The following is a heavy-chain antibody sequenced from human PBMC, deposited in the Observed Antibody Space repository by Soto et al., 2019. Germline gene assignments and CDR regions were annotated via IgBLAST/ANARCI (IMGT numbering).Heavy chain of an antibody. Sequence: SETLSLTCTVSGGSVSSYCWSWIRQPPGKGLEWIGCMYYNGISNYNPSLKSRVTISIDTSKNQFSLKLSSVTAADTAVYYCARHGSSSWYRDYYYYMDVWGKGTTVTVSS. J-gene: IGHJ6*03. CDR3: ARHGSSSWYRDYYYYMDV. CDR1: GGSVSSYC. CDR2: MYYNGIS. D-gene: IGHD6-13*01. V-gene: IGHV4-59*08.